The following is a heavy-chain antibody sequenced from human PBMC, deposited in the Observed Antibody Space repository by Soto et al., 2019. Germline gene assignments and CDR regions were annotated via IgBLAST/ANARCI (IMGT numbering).Heavy chain of an antibody. J-gene: IGHJ5*02. CDR2: IYYSGST. Sequence: SETLSLTCTVSGGSISSGGYYWSWIRQHPGKGLEWIGYIYYSGSTYYNPSLKSRVTISVDTSKNQFSLKLSSVTAADTAVYYCARVTVVVPAATVAIWFDPWGQGTLVTVSS. CDR3: ARVTVVVPAATVAIWFDP. CDR1: GGSISSGGYY. D-gene: IGHD2-2*01. V-gene: IGHV4-31*03.